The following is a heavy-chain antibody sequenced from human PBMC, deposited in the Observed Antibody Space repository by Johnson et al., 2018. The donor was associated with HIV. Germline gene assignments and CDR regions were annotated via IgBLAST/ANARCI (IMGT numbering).Heavy chain of an antibody. V-gene: IGHV3-33*06. CDR2: IWYDGSNK. J-gene: IGHJ3*02. CDR1: GFTFSSYG. Sequence: QVQLVESGGGVVQPGRSLRLSCAASGFTFSSYGMHWVRQAPGKGLEWVAVIWYDGSNKYYADSVKGRFTISRDNSKNTLYLQMNSLRAEDTAVYYCAKGYIAAAGDGWDAFDICGQGTMVTVSS. D-gene: IGHD6-13*01. CDR3: AKGYIAAAGDGWDAFDI.